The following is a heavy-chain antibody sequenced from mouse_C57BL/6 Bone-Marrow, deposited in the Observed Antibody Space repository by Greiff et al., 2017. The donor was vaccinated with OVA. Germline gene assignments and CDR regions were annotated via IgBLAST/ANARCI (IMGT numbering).Heavy chain of an antibody. CDR3: ARHYGSSYGWYFDV. J-gene: IGHJ1*03. Sequence: VQLQQPGAELVKPGASVKLSCKASGYTFTSYWLQWVKQRPGQGLEWIGEIDPSDSYPNYNQKFKGKATLTVDTSSSTAYMQLSSLTSEDSAVYYCARHYGSSYGWYFDVWGTGTTVTVSS. CDR1: GYTFTSYW. CDR2: IDPSDSYP. D-gene: IGHD1-1*01. V-gene: IGHV1-50*01.